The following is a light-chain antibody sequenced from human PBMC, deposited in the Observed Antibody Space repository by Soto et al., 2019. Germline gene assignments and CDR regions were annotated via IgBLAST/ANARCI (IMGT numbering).Light chain of an antibody. CDR3: CSYAGSSTAI. CDR2: EGS. V-gene: IGLV2-23*01. CDR1: SSDVGSDNL. Sequence: QSALTQPASVSGSPGQSITISCTGTSSDVGSDNLVSWYQQHPGKAPKLMIYEGSKRPSGVSNRFSGSKSGNTASLTISRLQAEDEDDDYSCSYAGSSTAIFGGGTKLTVL. J-gene: IGLJ2*01.